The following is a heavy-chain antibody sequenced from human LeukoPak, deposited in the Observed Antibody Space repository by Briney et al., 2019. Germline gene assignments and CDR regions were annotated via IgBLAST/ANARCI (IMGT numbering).Heavy chain of an antibody. CDR2: IIPIFGTA. Sequence: GASVKVSCKASGGTFSSYAISWVRQAPGQGLEWMGGIIPIFGTANYAQKFQGRVTITADKSTSTAYMELSSLRSEDTAVYYCARHYYDSSGYWNWFDPWGQGTLVTVSS. V-gene: IGHV1-69*06. J-gene: IGHJ5*02. CDR3: ARHYYDSSGYWNWFDP. D-gene: IGHD3-22*01. CDR1: GGTFSSYA.